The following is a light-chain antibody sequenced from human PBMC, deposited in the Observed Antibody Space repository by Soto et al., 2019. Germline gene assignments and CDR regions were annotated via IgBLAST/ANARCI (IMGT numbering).Light chain of an antibody. J-gene: IGLJ3*02. CDR1: SSDVGGYDY. V-gene: IGLV2-14*01. CDR2: DVT. Sequence: QSALTQPASVSGSPGQSIIISCSGTSSDVGGYDYVSWYQQYPGKAPKLMIYDVTNRPSGVSDRFSGSKSGNTASLTISGLQAEDEADYYCSSDTISGSLVVFGGGTKLTVL. CDR3: SSDTISGSLVV.